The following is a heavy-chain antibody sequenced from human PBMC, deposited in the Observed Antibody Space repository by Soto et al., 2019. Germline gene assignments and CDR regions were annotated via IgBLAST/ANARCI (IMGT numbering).Heavy chain of an antibody. J-gene: IGHJ4*02. CDR2: IYYSGST. CDR1: GGSISSYY. CDR3: ARTVAAGTVDY. Sequence: QVQLQESGPGLVKPSETLSLTCTVSGGSISSYYWSWIRQPPGKGLEWIGYIYYSGSTKYNPSLKSRVTISLDTTKNQFSLKLSSVTAADTVVYYCARTVAAGTVDYWGQGTLVTVSS. V-gene: IGHV4-59*08. D-gene: IGHD6-13*01.